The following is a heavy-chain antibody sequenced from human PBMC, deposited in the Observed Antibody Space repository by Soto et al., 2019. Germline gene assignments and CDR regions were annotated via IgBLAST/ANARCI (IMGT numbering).Heavy chain of an antibody. J-gene: IGHJ4*02. V-gene: IGHV1-69*13. CDR1: GGTFSSYA. CDR3: ARSTNDYVDRH. Sequence: ASVKVSCKASGGTFSSYAISWVRQAPGQGLEWMGGIIPIFGTANYAQRFQGRVTITADESTSTAYMELSSLRSEDTAVYYCARSTNDYVDRHWGQGTLVTVSS. CDR2: IIPIFGTA. D-gene: IGHD4-17*01.